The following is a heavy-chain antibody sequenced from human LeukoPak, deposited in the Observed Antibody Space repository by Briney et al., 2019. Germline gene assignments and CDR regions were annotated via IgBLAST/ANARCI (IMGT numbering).Heavy chain of an antibody. D-gene: IGHD4-17*01. CDR2: IIPKSGAT. CDR3: ASGGSSVTVTTDPTLDY. J-gene: IGHJ4*02. CDR1: GYTFSDYF. V-gene: IGHV1-2*02. Sequence: ASVKVSCKASGYTFSDYFIHWVRQAPGQGLEWMGWIIPKSGATNYAQRFRDRVTVTSDTSTAYMDLSRLTSDDTAVYYCASGGSSVTVTTDPTLDYWGQGTLVTVSS.